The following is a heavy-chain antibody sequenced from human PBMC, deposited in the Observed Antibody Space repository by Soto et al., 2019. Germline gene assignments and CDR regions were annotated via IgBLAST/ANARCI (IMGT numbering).Heavy chain of an antibody. V-gene: IGHV3-30-3*01. J-gene: IGHJ4*02. CDR3: ARDTRYSSGCYDN. CDR1: GFTFSSYA. Sequence: QVQLVESGGGVVQPGRSLRLSCTVSGFTFSSYAMHWVRQAPGKGLEWVAVASYDGSQKYYADSVRDRFTISRDNSKNTLFLQMNTLRAEDTAVYYCARDTRYSSGCYDNWGQGTLVTVSS. CDR2: ASYDGSQK. D-gene: IGHD6-19*01.